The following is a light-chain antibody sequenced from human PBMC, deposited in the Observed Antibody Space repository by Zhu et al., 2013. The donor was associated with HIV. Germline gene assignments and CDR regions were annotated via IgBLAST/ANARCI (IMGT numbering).Light chain of an antibody. CDR2: GAS. CDR3: QQYDSWPPR. Sequence: EIVMTQSPATLSVSPGERATLSCRASQSVTSNLAWYQQKPGQAPRLLIHGASARATGIPARFSGSGSGTEFTLTISSLQSEDFAIYYCQQYDSWPPRFGPGTKVDS. CDR1: QSVTSN. J-gene: IGKJ3*01. V-gene: IGKV3-15*01.